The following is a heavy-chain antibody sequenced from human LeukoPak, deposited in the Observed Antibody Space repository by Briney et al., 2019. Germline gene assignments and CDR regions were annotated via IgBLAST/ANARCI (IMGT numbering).Heavy chain of an antibody. V-gene: IGHV3-15*07. J-gene: IGHJ6*02. CDR2: IKSKAYGGTI. Sequence: GGSLRLSCAASGFTFSNAWMNWVRQAPGKGLEWVGRIKSKAYGGTIDYAAPVKGRYTISRDDSKNTLYLQMNSLKTEDTAMYYCTTDYGSSISSYYYYGMDVWGQGTTVTVSS. CDR1: GFTFSNAW. D-gene: IGHD2-21*01. CDR3: TTDYGSSISSYYYYGMDV.